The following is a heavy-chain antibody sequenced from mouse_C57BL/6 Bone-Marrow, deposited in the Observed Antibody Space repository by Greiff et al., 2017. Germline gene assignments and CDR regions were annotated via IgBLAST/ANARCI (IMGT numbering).Heavy chain of an antibody. CDR2: IDPANGDT. J-gene: IGHJ4*01. CDR1: GFNITDDY. D-gene: IGHD2-1*01. CDR3: TLYYGNSYAMDY. Sequence: VQLQQSGAELVRPGASVKLSCTASGFNITDDYMHWVKQRPEQGLEWIGWIDPANGDTEYASKFKGKATITADTSSNTAYLQLSSLTSEDTAVYYCTLYYGNSYAMDYWGQGTSVTVSS. V-gene: IGHV14-4*01.